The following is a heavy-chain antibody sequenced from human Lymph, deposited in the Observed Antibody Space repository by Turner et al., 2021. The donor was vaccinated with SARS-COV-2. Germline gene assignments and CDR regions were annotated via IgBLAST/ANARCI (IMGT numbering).Heavy chain of an antibody. CDR2: ISGSGGST. V-gene: IGHV3-23*01. Sequence: EVQLLESGGGLVQPGGSLRLPCAASGFTFNNHAMSWVRQVPGKGLEWVSTISGSGGSTYYADSVKGRFIISRDNSKNTLYLQMNSLRAEDTAVYYCANLYPTVSWEFPYGMDVWGQGTTVTVSS. J-gene: IGHJ6*02. CDR1: GFTFNNHA. D-gene: IGHD3-16*01. CDR3: ANLYPTVSWEFPYGMDV.